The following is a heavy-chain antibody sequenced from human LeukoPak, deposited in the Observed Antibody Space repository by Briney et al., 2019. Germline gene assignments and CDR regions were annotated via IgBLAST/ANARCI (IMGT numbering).Heavy chain of an antibody. V-gene: IGHV6-1*01. CDR1: GDSVSSNSAA. CDR3: ARDPTAYEDGWFDP. CDR2: TYYRSKLYN. J-gene: IGHJ5*02. D-gene: IGHD3-16*01. Sequence: SQTLSLTCVISGDSVSSNSAAWSWIRQSPSRGLEWLGRTYYRSKLYNDYAVSVKSRMTITPDTSKNQFSLHLNSVAPEDTAVYYCARDPTAYEDGWFDPWGQGTLVTVSS.